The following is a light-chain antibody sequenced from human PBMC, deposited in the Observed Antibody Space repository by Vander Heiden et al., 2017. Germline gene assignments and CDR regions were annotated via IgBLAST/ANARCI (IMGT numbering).Light chain of an antibody. Sequence: QPVLTQSPSASASLGASVPLTCTLSRGYSNEKGDWDEQRPGKGPRLGRRVGTGGIVGCKGDGIPDRFSVLGAGLNRYLIIKNIQEEDESDYHWGEDHDRGSYCVFGGGTKLTVL. V-gene: IGLV9-49*01. J-gene: IGLJ2*01. CDR2: VGTGGIVG. CDR3: GEDHDRGSYCV. CDR1: RGYSNEK.